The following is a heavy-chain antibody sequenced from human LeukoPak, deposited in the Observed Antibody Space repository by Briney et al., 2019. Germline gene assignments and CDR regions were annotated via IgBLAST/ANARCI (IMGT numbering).Heavy chain of an antibody. CDR2: IYSGGST. J-gene: IGHJ6*02. CDR1: GFTVGSNY. Sequence: GGSLRLSCAASGFTVGSNYMSWVRQAPGKGLEWVSVIYSGGSTYYADSVKGRFAISRDNSKNTLYLQMNSLRAEDTAVYYCARDLFSFGSSDSYYYYGMDVWGQGTTVTVSS. CDR3: ARDLFSFGSSDSYYYYGMDV. D-gene: IGHD6-13*01. V-gene: IGHV3-66*01.